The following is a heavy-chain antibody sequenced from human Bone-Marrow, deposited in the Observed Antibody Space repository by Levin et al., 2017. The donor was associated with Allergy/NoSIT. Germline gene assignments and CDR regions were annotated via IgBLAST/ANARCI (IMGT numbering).Heavy chain of an antibody. Sequence: GGSLRLSCASSGFSLSTFGIHWVRQSPGKGLEWVAVMSHDGSETEYGDSVRGRFTISRDISKNTMYLQMNSLRVEDAAVYYCARGRGGNTWYNDWFDTWGQGTLVTVSS. CDR3: ARGRGGNTWYNDWFDT. V-gene: IGHV3-33*05. CDR2: MSHDGSET. CDR1: GFSLSTFG. J-gene: IGHJ5*02. D-gene: IGHD6-13*01.